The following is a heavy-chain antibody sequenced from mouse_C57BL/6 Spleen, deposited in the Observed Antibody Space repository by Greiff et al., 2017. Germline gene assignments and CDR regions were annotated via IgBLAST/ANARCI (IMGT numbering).Heavy chain of an antibody. D-gene: IGHD2-1*01. J-gene: IGHJ1*03. V-gene: IGHV7-3*01. Sequence: DVMLVASGGGLVQPGGSLSLSCAASGFTFTDYYMSWVRQPPGKALEWLGFIRNKANGYTTEYSASVKGRFTISRDNSQSILYLQMNALRAEDSATYYCARCSNSWYVDVWGTGTTVTVSS. CDR2: IRNKANGYTT. CDR1: GFTFTDYY. CDR3: ARCSNSWYVDV.